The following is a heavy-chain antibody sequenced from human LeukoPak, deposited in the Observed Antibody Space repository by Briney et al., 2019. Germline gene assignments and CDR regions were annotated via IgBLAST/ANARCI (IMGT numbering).Heavy chain of an antibody. D-gene: IGHD4-17*01. CDR3: ARDPYGDSRRYYYYMDV. CDR2: ISSNGGST. CDR1: GFTFSSYA. J-gene: IGHJ6*03. V-gene: IGHV3-64*01. Sequence: GGSLRLSCAASGFTFSSYAMHWVRLAPGKGLEYVSAISSNGGSTYYANSVKGRFTISRDNSKNTLYLQMGSLRAEDMAVYYCARDPYGDSRRYYYYMDVWGKGTTVTVSS.